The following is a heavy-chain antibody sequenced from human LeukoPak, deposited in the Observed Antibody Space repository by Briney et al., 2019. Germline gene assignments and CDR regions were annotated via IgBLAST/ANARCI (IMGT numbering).Heavy chain of an antibody. V-gene: IGHV3-15*07. J-gene: IGHJ4*02. Sequence: GGSLRLSCAASGFTFSSYSMNWVRQAPGKGLEWVGRIKSKTDGGTTDYAAPVKGRFTISRDDSKNTLSLQMNSLRTEDTALYYCTTDRGSGVGASDYWGQGTLVTVSS. CDR3: TTDRGSGVGASDY. D-gene: IGHD3-10*01. CDR1: GFTFSSYS. CDR2: IKSKTDGGTT.